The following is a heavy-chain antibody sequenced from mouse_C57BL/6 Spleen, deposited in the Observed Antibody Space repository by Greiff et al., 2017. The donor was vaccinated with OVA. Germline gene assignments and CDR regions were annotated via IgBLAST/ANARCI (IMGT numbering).Heavy chain of an antibody. CDR2: ISGGGGNT. Sequence: EVTLVESGGGLVKPGGSLKLSCAASGFTFSSYTMSWVRQTPEKRLEWVATISGGGGNTYYPDSVQGRFTISRDNAKNTLYLQMSSLMSEDTALYYLARLWGDNNYVGFAYWGQGTLVTVSA. CDR1: GFTFSSYT. V-gene: IGHV5-9*01. D-gene: IGHD2-5*01. J-gene: IGHJ3*01. CDR3: ARLWGDNNYVGFAY.